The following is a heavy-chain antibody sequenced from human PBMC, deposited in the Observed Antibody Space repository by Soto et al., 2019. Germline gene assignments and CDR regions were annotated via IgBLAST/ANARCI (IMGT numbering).Heavy chain of an antibody. J-gene: IGHJ5*02. V-gene: IGHV5-51*03. D-gene: IGHD4-17*01. CDR1: GYSCTSYW. CDR2: IYPGDSDT. CDR3: ARIDYGDVHRFDP. Sequence: EVQLVQSGGEVKKPGESLKISCKGSGYSCTSYWIGWVRQMPGKGLEWMGIIYPGDSDTRYSPSFQGQVTISADKSISTAYLQWSSLRASDTSMYYCARIDYGDVHRFDPWGQGTLVTVSS.